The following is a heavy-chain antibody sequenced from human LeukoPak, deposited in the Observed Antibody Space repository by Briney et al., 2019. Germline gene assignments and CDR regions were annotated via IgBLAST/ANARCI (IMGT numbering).Heavy chain of an antibody. CDR3: AKDPFTVTPNWYFDL. V-gene: IGHV3-30*02. Sequence: PGGSLRLSCAASGFTFSSYGMHWVRQAPGKGLEWVAFIRYDGSNKYYADSVKGRFTISRDNSKNTLYLQMNSLRAEDTAVYYCAKDPFTVTPNWYFDLWGRGTLVTVSS. D-gene: IGHD4-11*01. CDR2: IRYDGSNK. CDR1: GFTFSSYG. J-gene: IGHJ2*01.